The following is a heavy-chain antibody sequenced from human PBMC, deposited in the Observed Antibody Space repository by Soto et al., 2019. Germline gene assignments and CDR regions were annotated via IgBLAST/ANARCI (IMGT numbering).Heavy chain of an antibody. CDR1: GGSISSSSYY. CDR3: ARHRNEYSNHVGHYYFDY. D-gene: IGHD4-4*01. J-gene: IGHJ4*02. CDR2: IYYSGST. V-gene: IGHV4-39*07. Sequence: PSETLSLTCTVSGGSISSSSYYWGWIRQPPGKGLEWIGSIYYSGSTYYNPSLKSRVTISVDTSKNQFSLKLSSVTAADTAVYYCARHRNEYSNHVGHYYFDYWGQGTLVTVSS.